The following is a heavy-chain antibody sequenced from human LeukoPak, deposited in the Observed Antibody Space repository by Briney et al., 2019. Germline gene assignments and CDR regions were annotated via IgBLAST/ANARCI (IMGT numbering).Heavy chain of an antibody. CDR2: IRSDGSVK. Sequence: GGSLRLSCAASGFTFSSYGMHWVRQAPGKGLEWVAFIRSDGSVKYYADSVKGRFTISRDNSKNTLYLQMNSLRVEDTAVYYCARVARGDYYYYYMDVWGKGTTVTVSS. V-gene: IGHV3-30*02. CDR3: ARVARGDYYYYYMDV. J-gene: IGHJ6*03. CDR1: GFTFSSYG. D-gene: IGHD3-10*01.